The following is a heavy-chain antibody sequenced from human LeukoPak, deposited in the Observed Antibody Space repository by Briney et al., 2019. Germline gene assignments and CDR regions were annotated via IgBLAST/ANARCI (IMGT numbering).Heavy chain of an antibody. CDR2: INHSGST. CDR3: ARDLVTMVRGVTPYYYYYYMDV. V-gene: IGHV4-34*01. J-gene: IGHJ6*03. D-gene: IGHD3-10*01. CDR1: GGSFSGYY. Sequence: SETLSLTCAVYGGSFSGYYWSWIRQPPGKGLEWIGEINHSGSTNCNPSLKSRVTISVDTSKNQFSLKLSSVTAADTAVYYCARDLVTMVRGVTPYYYYYYMDVWGKGTTVTISS.